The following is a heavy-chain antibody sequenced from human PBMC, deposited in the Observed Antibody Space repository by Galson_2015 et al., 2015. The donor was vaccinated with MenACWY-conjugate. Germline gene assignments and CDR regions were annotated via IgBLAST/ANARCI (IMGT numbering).Heavy chain of an antibody. V-gene: IGHV1-69*13. D-gene: IGHD3-22*01. CDR1: GAPVNSHA. Sequence: SVKVSCKASGAPVNSHAVSWVRQAPGQGLEWMGGTIPMYGTANYAQRFQGRVTIIADGSINTAYMELSSLRPEDTAVYYCASFSKFYFDTTVGYYFEYWGQGTLVTVAS. J-gene: IGHJ4*02. CDR3: ASFSKFYFDTTVGYYFEY. CDR2: TIPMYGTA.